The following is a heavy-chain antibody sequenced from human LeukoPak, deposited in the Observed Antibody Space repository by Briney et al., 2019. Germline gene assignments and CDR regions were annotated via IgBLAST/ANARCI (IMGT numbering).Heavy chain of an antibody. Sequence: PSETLSLTCTVSDGSISSSSYYWGWIRQPPGKGLEWIGNIYYSGSTYYNPSLKSRVTISVDTSKNQFSLKLSSVTAADTAVYYCARDLRLGYDILTGYHNWFDPWGQGTLVTVSS. D-gene: IGHD3-9*01. J-gene: IGHJ5*02. CDR3: ARDLRLGYDILTGYHNWFDP. CDR2: IYYSGST. V-gene: IGHV4-39*07. CDR1: DGSISSSSYY.